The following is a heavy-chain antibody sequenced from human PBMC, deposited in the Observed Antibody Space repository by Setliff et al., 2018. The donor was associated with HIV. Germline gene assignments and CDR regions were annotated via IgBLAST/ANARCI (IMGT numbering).Heavy chain of an antibody. J-gene: IGHJ5*02. CDR3: ARELYGSGDL. CDR2: VNWNGDNT. V-gene: IGHV3-20*04. CDR1: GYTFENYG. D-gene: IGHD3-10*01. Sequence: GGSLRLSCGGFGYTFENYGMSWFRQTPGKGLAWVSGVNWNGDNTAYADSVKGRFTISRDNAYNSLYLHRNYLNVEDTAFYYCARELYGSGDLWGQGTLVTVSS.